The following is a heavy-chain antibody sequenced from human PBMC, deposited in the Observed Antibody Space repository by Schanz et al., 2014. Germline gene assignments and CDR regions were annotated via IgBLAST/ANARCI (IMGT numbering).Heavy chain of an antibody. D-gene: IGHD2-15*01. J-gene: IGHJ4*01. V-gene: IGHV3-74*02. CDR1: GFAFSTYW. CDR2: INSDGTTT. Sequence: VQLAESGGGVVQPGRSLRLSCAASGFAFSTYWMHWVRQAPGKGLVWVSHINSDGTTTTYADSVKGRFTIARDNSKNTLFLQMDSLAVEDAAVYYGVAMGSNTSHYFDHWGHGHLVT. CDR3: VAMGSNTSHYFDH.